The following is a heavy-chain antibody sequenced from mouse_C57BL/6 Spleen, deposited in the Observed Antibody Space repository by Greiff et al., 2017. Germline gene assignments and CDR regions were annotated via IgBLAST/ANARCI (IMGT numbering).Heavy chain of an antibody. V-gene: IGHV1-19*01. D-gene: IGHD2-3*01. CDR3: ARGWPLTYVYAMDY. J-gene: IGHJ4*01. CDR2: INPYNGGT. CDR1: GYTFTDYY. Sequence: EVQLQQSGPVLVKPGASVKMSCKASGYTFTDYYMNWVKQSHGKSLEWIGVINPYNGGTSYNQKFKGKATLTVDKSSSTAYMELNSLTSEDSAVYYCARGWPLTYVYAMDYWGQGTSVTVSS.